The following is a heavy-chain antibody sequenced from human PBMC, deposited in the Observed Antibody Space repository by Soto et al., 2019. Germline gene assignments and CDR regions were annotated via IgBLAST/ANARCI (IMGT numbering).Heavy chain of an antibody. V-gene: IGHV3-23*01. CDR2: ISGSGGST. J-gene: IGHJ6*03. CDR1: GFTFSSYA. Sequence: EVQLLESGGGLVQPGGSLRLSCAASGFTFSSYAMSWVRQAPGKGLEWVSAISGSGGSTYYADSVKGRFTISRDNSKNTLYLHMNSLRAEDTAVYYCAKGPSEVDNYYYYYMAVWGKGTTVTVSS. D-gene: IGHD5-12*01. CDR3: AKGPSEVDNYYYYYMAV.